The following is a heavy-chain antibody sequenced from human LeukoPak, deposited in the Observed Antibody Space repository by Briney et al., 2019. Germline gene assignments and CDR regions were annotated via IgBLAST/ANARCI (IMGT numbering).Heavy chain of an antibody. CDR2: FNWNGGST. CDR3: ARDLLGFCSGGKCYPYYFDY. D-gene: IGHD2-15*01. J-gene: IGHJ4*02. Sequence: GGSLRLSCTASAFTFHDYGMSWVRQAPGKGLEWVAGFNWNGGSTEYADSLKGGFTIYRENAKSALYLQMNSLSADDTALYYCARDLLGFCSGGKCYPYYFDYWGQGSLVTVSS. CDR1: AFTFHDYG. V-gene: IGHV3-20*04.